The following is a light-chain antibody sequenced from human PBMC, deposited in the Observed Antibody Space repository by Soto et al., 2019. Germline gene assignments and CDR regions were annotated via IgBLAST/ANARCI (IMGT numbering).Light chain of an antibody. CDR1: QSVGSN. Sequence: EIVMTQSPATLSVSPGERAALSCRASQSVGSNLAWSQQKPGQAPRLLIYGASSRATGIPERFSGSGSGTDFTLTISRLEPEDFAVYYCQQYGNSWTFGQGTKVDI. CDR3: QQYGNSWT. J-gene: IGKJ1*01. V-gene: IGKV3-20*01. CDR2: GAS.